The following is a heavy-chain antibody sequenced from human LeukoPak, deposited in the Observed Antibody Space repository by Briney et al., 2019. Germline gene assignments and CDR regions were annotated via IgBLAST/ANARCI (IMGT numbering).Heavy chain of an antibody. CDR1: GGSINSFY. J-gene: IGHJ4*02. Sequence: PSETLSLTCTVSGGSINSFYWNWIRQPPGKGLEWIGYIYYSGSTNYNPSLKSRVTISVGTSKNQFSLKLSSVTAADTAVYYCARSAQYSSGWYFDYWGQGTLVTVSS. V-gene: IGHV4-59*01. D-gene: IGHD6-19*01. CDR2: IYYSGST. CDR3: ARSAQYSSGWYFDY.